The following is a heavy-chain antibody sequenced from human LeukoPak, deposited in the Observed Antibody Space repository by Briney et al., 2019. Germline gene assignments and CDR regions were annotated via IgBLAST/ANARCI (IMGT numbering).Heavy chain of an antibody. CDR3: ARDRIYGSGSPLGY. CDR1: GFTFSSYW. V-gene: IGHV3-7*01. D-gene: IGHD3-10*01. J-gene: IGHJ4*02. CDR2: IKQDGSEK. Sequence: GGSLRLSCAASGFTFSSYWMSWVRQAPGKGLEWVANIKQDGSEKYYVDSVKGRFTTSRDNAKNSLYLQMNSLRAEDTAVYYCARDRIYGSGSPLGYWGQGTLVTVSS.